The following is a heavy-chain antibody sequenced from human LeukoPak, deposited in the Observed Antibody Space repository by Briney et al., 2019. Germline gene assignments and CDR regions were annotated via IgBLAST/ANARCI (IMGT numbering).Heavy chain of an antibody. Sequence: ASVTVSCKASGYTFTSYYMHWVRQAPGQGLEWMGIINPSGGSTSYAQKFQGRVTMTRDTSTSTVYMELSSLRSEDTAVYYCARDDPGYDSSGPYDYWGQGTLVTVSS. D-gene: IGHD3-22*01. CDR2: INPSGGST. CDR1: GYTFTSYY. CDR3: ARDDPGYDSSGPYDY. V-gene: IGHV1-46*01. J-gene: IGHJ4*02.